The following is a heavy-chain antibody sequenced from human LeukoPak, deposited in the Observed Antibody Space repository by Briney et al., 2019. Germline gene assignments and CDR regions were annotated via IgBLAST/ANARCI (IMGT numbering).Heavy chain of an antibody. CDR2: ISWNSFTI. V-gene: IGHV3-9*01. D-gene: IGHD3-3*01. J-gene: IGHJ6*03. CDR3: VPRKEWSCYMDV. CDR1: GFTFDDYA. Sequence: PGRSLRLSCAASGFTFDDYAMHWVRQAPGKGLEWVSGISWNSFTIGYADSVKGRFTISRDNAKNSLYLQMNSLRAEDTAVYYCVPRKEWSCYMDVWGKGTTVTVSS.